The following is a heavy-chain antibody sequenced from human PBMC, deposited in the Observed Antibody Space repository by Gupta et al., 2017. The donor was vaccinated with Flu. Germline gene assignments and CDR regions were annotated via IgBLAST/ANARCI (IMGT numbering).Heavy chain of an antibody. CDR1: GYTFTGNY. Sequence: QVQLVQSGAEAKKPGASVRVSCKASGYTFTGNYMHWVRQAPGQGLEWMGWINPRTGGTKYAQKFQGWVTMTRDTSITTAYMDMSRLKSDDTAVYYCAKATDTGYYYGMDVWGQGTTVIAS. CDR3: AKATDTGYYYGMDV. CDR2: INPRTGGT. V-gene: IGHV1-2*04. J-gene: IGHJ6*02. D-gene: IGHD1-14*01.